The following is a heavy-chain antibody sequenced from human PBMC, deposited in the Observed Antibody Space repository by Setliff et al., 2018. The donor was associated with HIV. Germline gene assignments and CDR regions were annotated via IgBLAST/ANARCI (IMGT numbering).Heavy chain of an antibody. Sequence: PGGSLRLSCAASGFTFSSYSMNWVRQAPGKGLEWVSSISSSGSFMYYADSVKGRFTISRDNAKNSLYLQMDSLRAEDTAVYYCARDSRFSSDYGDFDYWGQGALVTVSS. D-gene: IGHD3-22*01. V-gene: IGHV3-21*01. CDR3: ARDSRFSSDYGDFDY. CDR1: GFTFSSYS. CDR2: ISSSGSFM. J-gene: IGHJ4*02.